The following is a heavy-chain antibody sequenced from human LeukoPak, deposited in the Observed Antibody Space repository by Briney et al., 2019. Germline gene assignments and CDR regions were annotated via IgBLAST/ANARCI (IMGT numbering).Heavy chain of an antibody. Sequence: GGSLRLSCAASGFTFNSYTMNWVRQAPGKGLEWVSSISSSTSYIYDADSVEGRFTISRDNAKNSLYLQMNSLRAEDTAVYYCARGRLAGYSSSSDFDYWGQGTLVTVSS. J-gene: IGHJ4*02. CDR1: GFTFNSYT. V-gene: IGHV3-21*01. D-gene: IGHD6-13*01. CDR3: ARGRLAGYSSSSDFDY. CDR2: ISSSTSYI.